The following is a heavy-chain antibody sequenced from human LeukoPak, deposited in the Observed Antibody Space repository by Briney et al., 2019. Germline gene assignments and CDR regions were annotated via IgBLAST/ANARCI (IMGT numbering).Heavy chain of an antibody. CDR1: GDSVTGYY. J-gene: IGHJ4*02. CDR3: VIGVGWQPDY. CDR2: IYKIGTT. Sequence: SETLSLTCTVFGDSVTGYYLNWVRQPPEKGLEWIGHIYKIGTTNYNPSLKSRLTISADTSKNQFSLKLRSVTAADTAVYYCVIGVGWQPDYWGQGALVTVSS. D-gene: IGHD2-15*01. V-gene: IGHV4-59*02.